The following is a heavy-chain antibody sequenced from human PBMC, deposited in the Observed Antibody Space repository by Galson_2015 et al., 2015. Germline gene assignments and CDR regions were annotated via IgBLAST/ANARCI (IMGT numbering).Heavy chain of an antibody. V-gene: IGHV3-48*02. J-gene: IGHJ4*02. Sequence: SLRLSCAASGFTFSRTSMNWVRQAPGKGLEWISHISSSSRTIYYADSVKGRFTISRDNGRNSLYLQINGLRDEDMAVYYCARQSVGWVWYLDYWGQGSLVTVSS. D-gene: IGHD6-19*01. CDR2: ISSSSRTI. CDR3: ARQSVGWVWYLDY. CDR1: GFTFSRTS.